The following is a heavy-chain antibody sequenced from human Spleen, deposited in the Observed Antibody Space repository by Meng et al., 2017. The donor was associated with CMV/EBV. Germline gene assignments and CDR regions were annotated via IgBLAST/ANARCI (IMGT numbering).Heavy chain of an antibody. CDR1: GFSLSTRGVG. D-gene: IGHD3-16*02. V-gene: IGHV2-5*02. J-gene: IGHJ5*01. CDR2: IYWDDDK. CDR3: AHSPYDYIWGNYRRNWFDS. Sequence: QITLKESGPTLVKPTQTLTLTCTFSGFSLSTRGVGVGWIRQPPGKALEWLALIYWDDDKRYSPSLKSRLTITKDTSKNQVVLTMTNMDPVDTATYYCAHSPYDYIWGNYRRNWFDSWGQGTLVTVSS.